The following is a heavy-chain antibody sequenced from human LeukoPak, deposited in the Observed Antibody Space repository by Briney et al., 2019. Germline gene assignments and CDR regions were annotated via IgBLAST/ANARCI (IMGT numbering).Heavy chain of an antibody. Sequence: SETLSLTCTVSCGSISSSSYSWGWLRQPPGKGLEWIGSIYYSGSTYYNPSLKSRVTISVDTSKHQFSLELSSVTAADQAVYYCARVAIAPYCSNTSCYKAGGDAFDIWGQGTMVTVSS. J-gene: IGHJ3*02. V-gene: IGHV4-39*01. D-gene: IGHD2-2*02. CDR1: CGSISSSSYS. CDR2: IYYSGST. CDR3: ARVAIAPYCSNTSCYKAGGDAFDI.